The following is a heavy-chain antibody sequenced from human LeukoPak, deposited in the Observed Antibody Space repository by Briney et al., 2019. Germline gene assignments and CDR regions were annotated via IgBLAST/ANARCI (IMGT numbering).Heavy chain of an antibody. V-gene: IGHV1-18*01. CDR2: ISAYNGNT. D-gene: IGHD5-18*01. CDR3: ARDLLIQASSPAFDY. CDR1: GYTFTSYG. J-gene: IGHJ4*02. Sequence: ASVKVSCKASGYTFTSYGISWVRQAPGQGLEWMGWISAYNGNTNYAQKLQGRVTMTTDTSTSTAYMELRSLRSDDTAVYYCARDLLIQASSPAFDYWGQGTLVTVSS.